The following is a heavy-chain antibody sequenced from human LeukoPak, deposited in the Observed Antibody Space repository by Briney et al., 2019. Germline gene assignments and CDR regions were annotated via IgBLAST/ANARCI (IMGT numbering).Heavy chain of an antibody. D-gene: IGHD6-13*01. CDR2: ISWNSGSI. J-gene: IGHJ4*02. Sequence: GGSLRLSCAASGFTFSGYWMHWVRQAPGKGLEWVSGISWNSGSIGYADSVKGRLTISRDNAKNSLYLQMNSLRAEDTALYYCAKDIQFGAAAGFDYWGQGTLVTVSS. CDR1: GFTFSGYW. CDR3: AKDIQFGAAAGFDY. V-gene: IGHV3-9*01.